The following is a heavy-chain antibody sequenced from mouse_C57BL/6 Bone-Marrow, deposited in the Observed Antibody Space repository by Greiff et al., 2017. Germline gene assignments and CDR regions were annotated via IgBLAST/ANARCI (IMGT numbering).Heavy chain of an antibody. CDR1: GYTFTSYW. Sequence: QVQLQQPGAELVRPGSSVKLSCKASGYTFTSYWMDWVKQRPGQGLEWIGNMYPSDSETHYNQKFKDKATLTVDKSSSTAYMKHSSLTSEDSAVYYCARSEYGNPLYFDYWGQGTTLTVSS. J-gene: IGHJ2*01. D-gene: IGHD2-10*02. V-gene: IGHV1-61*01. CDR2: MYPSDSET. CDR3: ARSEYGNPLYFDY.